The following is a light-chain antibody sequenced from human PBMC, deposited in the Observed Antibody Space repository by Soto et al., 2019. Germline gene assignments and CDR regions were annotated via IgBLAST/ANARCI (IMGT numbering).Light chain of an antibody. CDR2: AAS. J-gene: IGKJ5*01. CDR3: QQLNTDPVT. Sequence: DIQLTQSPSFLSASVGDRVTITCRASQGISSYLAWYQQKPGKAPKLLIYAASTLQSGVPSRFSGSGSGTEFTLTISSLQPEDVSTYYCQQLNTDPVTFGQGPRLESK. V-gene: IGKV1-9*01. CDR1: QGISSY.